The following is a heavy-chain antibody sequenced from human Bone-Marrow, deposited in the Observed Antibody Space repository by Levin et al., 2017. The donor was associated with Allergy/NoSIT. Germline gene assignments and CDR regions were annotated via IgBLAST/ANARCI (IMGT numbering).Heavy chain of an antibody. CDR2: INHRGST. V-gene: IGHV4-34*01. Sequence: SQTLSLTCTVHGASFSGYYWNWIRQPPGKGLEWIGEINHRGSTNYNPSLKSRVTVSLDTSKNQFSLNLTSVTHADTGVYYCARVASGSSSWYHPWGQGTLVTVSS. CDR1: GASFSGYY. CDR3: ARVASGSSSWYHP. J-gene: IGHJ5*02. D-gene: IGHD6-13*01.